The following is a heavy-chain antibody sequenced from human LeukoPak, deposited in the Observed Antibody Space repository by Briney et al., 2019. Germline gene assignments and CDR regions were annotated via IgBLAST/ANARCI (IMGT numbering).Heavy chain of an antibody. D-gene: IGHD5-12*01. CDR2: INAGNGNT. CDR1: GYIFTTYT. J-gene: IGHJ4*02. CDR3: ARDHNIVAPFDY. Sequence: ASVKVSCKASGYIFTTYTVHWVRQAPGQGLEWLGWINAGNGNTRYSQKFQGRVTITRDTSASTAYMELSSLRSEDTAVYYCARDHNIVAPFDYWGQGTLVTVSS. V-gene: IGHV1-3*01.